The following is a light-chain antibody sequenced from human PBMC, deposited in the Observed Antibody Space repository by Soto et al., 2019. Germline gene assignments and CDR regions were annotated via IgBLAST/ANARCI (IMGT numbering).Light chain of an antibody. CDR1: SSNIGINT. CDR2: GNN. CDR3: ATWDDSLDVHV. Sequence: QSVLTQPPSASGTPGQTITISCSGGSSNIGINTVNWYEHLPGTAPRLLIYGNNQRPSGVPDRFSGSKSGTSASLAISGLQSDYEGHYYCATWDDSLDVHVFGTGT. J-gene: IGLJ1*01. V-gene: IGLV1-44*01.